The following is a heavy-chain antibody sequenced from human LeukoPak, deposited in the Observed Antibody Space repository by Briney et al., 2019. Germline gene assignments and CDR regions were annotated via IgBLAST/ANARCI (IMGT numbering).Heavy chain of an antibody. CDR3: ARSAQQLPPYY. D-gene: IGHD6-13*01. Sequence: SETLSLTCTVSGDSISTFYWSWIRQPTGKGLEWIGCIDYSGSTNYNPSLKSRVTISVDTSKNLFSLNLTSVTAADTAVYYCARSAQQLPPYYWGQGALVTVSS. J-gene: IGHJ4*02. CDR1: GDSISTFY. V-gene: IGHV4-59*13. CDR2: IDYSGST.